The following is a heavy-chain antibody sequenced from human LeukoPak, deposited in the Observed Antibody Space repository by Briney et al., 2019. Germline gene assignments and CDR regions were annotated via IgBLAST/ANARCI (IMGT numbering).Heavy chain of an antibody. J-gene: IGHJ4*02. D-gene: IGHD6-19*01. Sequence: GGSLRLSCAASGFTFSSYWMSWVRQAPGKGLEWVANIKQDGNEKYYVDSVKGRFTISRDNAKNSLYLQMNSLGAEDTAVYYCARTGGSSGWYSPALLKYYFDYWGQGTLVTVSS. CDR1: GFTFSSYW. CDR2: IKQDGNEK. CDR3: ARTGGSSGWYSPALLKYYFDY. V-gene: IGHV3-7*01.